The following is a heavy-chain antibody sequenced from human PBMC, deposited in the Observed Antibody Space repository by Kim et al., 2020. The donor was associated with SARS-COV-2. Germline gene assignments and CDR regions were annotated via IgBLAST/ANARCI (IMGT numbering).Heavy chain of an antibody. CDR3: ARDPGGAYFYYGMDF. D-gene: IGHD1-26*01. V-gene: IGHV3-66*01. J-gene: IGHJ6*02. Sequence: YVTSRFAISRDNSKNTLYLQMNRMRAEVTAVYYCARDPGGAYFYYGMDFWGQGTTVTVSS.